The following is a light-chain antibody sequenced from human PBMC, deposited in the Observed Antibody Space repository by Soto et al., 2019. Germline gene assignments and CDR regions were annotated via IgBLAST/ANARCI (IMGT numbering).Light chain of an antibody. J-gene: IGLJ1*01. CDR1: SSDVGGYNY. CDR2: EVS. V-gene: IGLV2-14*01. CDR3: SSYTSSSIPV. Sequence: QSALTQPASVSGSPGQSITISCTGTSSDVGGYNYVSWYQQHPGKAPKLMIYEVSNRPSGVSNRFSGSKSGNPASLTISGLQAEDEADYYCSSYTSSSIPVFGTGTKVTVL.